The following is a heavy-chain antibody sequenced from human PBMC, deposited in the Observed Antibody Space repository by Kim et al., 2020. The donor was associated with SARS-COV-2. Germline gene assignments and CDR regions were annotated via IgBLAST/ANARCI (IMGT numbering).Heavy chain of an antibody. CDR2: ISGGSSTI. J-gene: IGHJ4*02. D-gene: IGHD6-19*01. Sequence: GGSLRLSCAASGFTFSSYSMNWVRQAPGKGLEWVSYISGGSSTIYYADSVKGRFTISRDNAKNSLYLQVNSLGDEDTAIYYCARGSSGWYYFDSWGQGTLVIVSS. CDR3: ARGSSGWYYFDS. CDR1: GFTFSSYS. V-gene: IGHV3-48*02.